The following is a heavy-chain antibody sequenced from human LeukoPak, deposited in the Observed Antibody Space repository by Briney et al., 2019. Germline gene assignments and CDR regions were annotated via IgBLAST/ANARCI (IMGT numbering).Heavy chain of an antibody. CDR1: GYTFTNYD. CDR3: ARGFKSRYSTMVRGVFDY. CDR2: MNPNSGNT. D-gene: IGHD3-10*01. V-gene: IGHV1-8*01. J-gene: IGHJ4*02. Sequence: ASVKVSCKASGYTFTNYDINWVRQATGQGLEWMGWMNPNSGNTGYAQKFQGRVTMTRNTSISTAYMELSSLRSEDTAVYYCARGFKSRYSTMVRGVFDYWGQGTLVTVSS.